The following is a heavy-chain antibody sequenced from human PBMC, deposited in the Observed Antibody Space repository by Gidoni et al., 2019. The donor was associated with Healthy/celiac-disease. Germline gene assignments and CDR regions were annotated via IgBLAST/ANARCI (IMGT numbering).Heavy chain of an antibody. CDR1: GGSVSSGSYY. CDR3: ARVYDILTGDYDY. D-gene: IGHD3-9*01. CDR2: IYYSGST. Sequence: QVQLQESGPGLVKPSETLSLTCTVSGGSVSSGSYYWSWIRQPPGKGLEWIGYIYYSGSTNYNPSLKSRVTISVDTSKNQFSLKLSSVTAADTAVYYCARVYDILTGDYDYWGQGTLVTVSS. J-gene: IGHJ4*02. V-gene: IGHV4-61*01.